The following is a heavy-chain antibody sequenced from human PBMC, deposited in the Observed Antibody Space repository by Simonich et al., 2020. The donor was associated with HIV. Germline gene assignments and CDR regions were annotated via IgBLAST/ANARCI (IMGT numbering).Heavy chain of an antibody. V-gene: IGHV3-23*04. D-gene: IGHD2-2*01. J-gene: IGHJ6*02. CDR2: ISGSGGST. Sequence: EVKLVESGGGLVQPGGSLRLSCAASGFTFDDYAMHWVRQAPGKGVEGVSGISGSGGSTYYADSVKGRFTISRDNSKNTLYLQINSLRAEDTAVYYCARGCCSSTSCYSHYGMDVWGQGTTVTVSS. CDR3: ARGCCSSTSCYSHYGMDV. CDR1: GFTFDDYA.